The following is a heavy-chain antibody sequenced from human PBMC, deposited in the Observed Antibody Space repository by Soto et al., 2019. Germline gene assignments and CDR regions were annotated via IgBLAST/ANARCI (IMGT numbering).Heavy chain of an antibody. CDR3: ARSYQYGSGSYACDI. D-gene: IGHD3-10*01. CDR2: INSDGSTT. J-gene: IGHJ3*02. V-gene: IGHV3-74*01. CDR1: GFAFGSYW. Sequence: PGGSLRLSCAASGFAFGSYWMHWVRQAPGKGLVWVSRINSDGSTTSYADSVKGRFTISRDNAKNTLYLQMNSLRAEDTAVYYCARSYQYGSGSYACDIWGQGTMVTVS.